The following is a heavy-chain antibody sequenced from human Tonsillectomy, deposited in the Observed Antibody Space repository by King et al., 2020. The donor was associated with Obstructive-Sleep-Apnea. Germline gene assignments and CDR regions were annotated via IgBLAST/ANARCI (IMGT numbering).Heavy chain of an antibody. D-gene: IGHD4-17*01. V-gene: IGHV3-30*04. CDR1: GFTFRSYA. CDR3: ARANYGDHYFDY. CDR2: ISYDGSKI. J-gene: IGHJ4*02. Sequence: QLVQSGGGVVQPGTSLRLPCAASGFTFRSYAMHWVRQAPGKGLEWVAVISYDGSKIYYADSVKGRFTISRDNSKNTLYLQMDSLKPEDTAVYSCARANYGDHYFDYWGLGTLVTVSS.